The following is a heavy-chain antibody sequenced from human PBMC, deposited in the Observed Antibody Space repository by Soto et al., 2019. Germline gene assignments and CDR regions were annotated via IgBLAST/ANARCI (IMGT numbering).Heavy chain of an antibody. CDR3: ARRFPTQGYSSSWSDY. CDR1: GGSISSSSYY. V-gene: IGHV4-39*01. D-gene: IGHD6-13*01. Sequence: SETLSLTCTVSGGSISSSSYYWGWIRQPPGKGLEWIGSIYYSGSTYYNPSLKSRVTISVDTSKNQFSLKLSSVTAADTAVYYCARRFPTQGYSSSWSDYWGQGTLVTVSS. CDR2: IYYSGST. J-gene: IGHJ4*02.